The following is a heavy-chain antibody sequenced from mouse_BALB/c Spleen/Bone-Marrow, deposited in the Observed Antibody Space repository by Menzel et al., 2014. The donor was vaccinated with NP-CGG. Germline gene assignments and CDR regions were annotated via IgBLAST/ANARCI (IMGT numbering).Heavy chain of an antibody. CDR3: ARWGYGGRYVGCFDV. J-gene: IGHJ1*01. CDR2: ILPGSGST. D-gene: IGHD1-1*01. Sequence: QVQLQQSGAELMKPGASVKISCKATGYTFSRYWIEWVKQRPGHGLEWIGEILPGSGSTNYNEKFKGKATFTADTSSNTAYMQLSSLTSEDSAVYYCARWGYGGRYVGCFDVWGAGTPVTVSS. CDR1: GYTFSRYW. V-gene: IGHV1-9*01.